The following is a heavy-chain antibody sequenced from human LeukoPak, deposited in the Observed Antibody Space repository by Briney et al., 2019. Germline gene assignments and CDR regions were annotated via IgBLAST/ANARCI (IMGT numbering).Heavy chain of an antibody. D-gene: IGHD1-26*01. CDR2: ISYDGSNK. J-gene: IGHJ4*02. V-gene: IGHV3-30*18. CDR1: GFTFSSYG. CDR3: AKDLSAPGGSYHPFDY. Sequence: GGSLRLSCAASGFTFSSYGMHWVRQAPGKGLEWVAVISYDGSNKYYADSVKGRFTISRDNSKNTLYLQMNSLRAEDTAVYYCAKDLSAPGGSYHPFDYWGQGTLVTVSS.